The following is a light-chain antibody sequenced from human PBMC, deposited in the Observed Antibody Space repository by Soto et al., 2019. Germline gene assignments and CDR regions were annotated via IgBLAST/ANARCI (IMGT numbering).Light chain of an antibody. Sequence: QSVLTQPPSASGTPGQRVTISCSGSSSNIGTNYVSWYQQLPGTAPKLLIYSNDQRPSGVPDRFSGSKSGTSASLAISGLRSGDEADYHCAAWDDSLSGQVFGGGTKLTVL. V-gene: IGLV1-47*02. CDR2: SND. J-gene: IGLJ3*02. CDR1: SSNIGTNY. CDR3: AAWDDSLSGQV.